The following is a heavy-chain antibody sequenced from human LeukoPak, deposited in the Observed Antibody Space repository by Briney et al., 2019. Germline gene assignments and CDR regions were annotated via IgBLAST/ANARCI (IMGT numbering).Heavy chain of an antibody. Sequence: GGSLRLSCAASGFTLSDYYMSWIRQAPGKGLEWVSYISSSSTYTNFADSVKGRFTISRDNSKNTLYLQMNSLRADDTAVYYCAKELSGFLASFEYWGQGTLVTVSS. J-gene: IGHJ4*02. CDR3: AKELSGFLASFEY. CDR2: ISSSSTYT. V-gene: IGHV3-11*06. CDR1: GFTLSDYY. D-gene: IGHD3-22*01.